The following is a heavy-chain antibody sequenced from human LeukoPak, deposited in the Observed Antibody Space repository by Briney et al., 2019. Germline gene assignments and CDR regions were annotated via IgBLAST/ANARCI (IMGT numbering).Heavy chain of an antibody. J-gene: IGHJ4*02. CDR2: IYYSGST. CDR3: ARDLPEPTKYFDY. D-gene: IGHD1-26*01. Sequence: SETLSLTCTVSGGSISSGDYYWSWIRQPPGKGLEWIGYIYYSGSTYYNPSLKSRVTISVDTSKNQFSLKLSSVTAADTAVYYCARDLPEPTKYFDYWGQGTLVTVSS. CDR1: GGSISSGDYY. V-gene: IGHV4-30-4*08.